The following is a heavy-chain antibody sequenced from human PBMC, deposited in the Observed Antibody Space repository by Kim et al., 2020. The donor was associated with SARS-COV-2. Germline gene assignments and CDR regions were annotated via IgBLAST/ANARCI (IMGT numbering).Heavy chain of an antibody. CDR1: SGSMSTYY. J-gene: IGHJ2*01. D-gene: IGHD3-3*01. CDR3: ARHLRFLRTALGWYFDL. CDR2: VYYSGTT. V-gene: IGHV4-59*08. Sequence: SETLSLTCTVASGSMSTYYWSWIRQAPGKGLEWIGYVYYSGTTNYSPSLKSRVSISIDTSTNQLSLRLSSVTAADTAVYYCARHLRFLRTALGWYFDLWGRGTLVTISS.